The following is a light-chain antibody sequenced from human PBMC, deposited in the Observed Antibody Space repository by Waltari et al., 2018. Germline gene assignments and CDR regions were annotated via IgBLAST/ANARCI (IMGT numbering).Light chain of an antibody. Sequence: QSALTQPASVSGSPGQSLTISCTGTSSAIGAHNYAPWSQQHPGKAPNLTISKVTNRPSGVPDRFSGSKSGNTASLRISGLQAEDEADYYCSSYRSRNTPVLFGGGTTLTVV. CDR3: SSYRSRNTPVL. V-gene: IGLV2-14*01. CDR1: SSAIGAHNY. CDR2: KVT. J-gene: IGLJ3*02.